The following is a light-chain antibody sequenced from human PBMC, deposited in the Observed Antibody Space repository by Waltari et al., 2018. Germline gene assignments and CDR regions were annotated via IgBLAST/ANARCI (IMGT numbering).Light chain of an antibody. V-gene: IGKV4-1*01. CDR2: WAS. Sequence: DIVMTQSPESLAVSLGGGAPINCKSSESCLYSSNNKNHLAWYQQKPGQPPKLLLYWASTRKSGVPDRFSGSGSETDFTLTVTSLQAEDVAVYYCQQYYSTPITFGGGTKVEIK. CDR3: QQYYSTPIT. J-gene: IGKJ4*01. CDR1: ESCLYSSNNKNH.